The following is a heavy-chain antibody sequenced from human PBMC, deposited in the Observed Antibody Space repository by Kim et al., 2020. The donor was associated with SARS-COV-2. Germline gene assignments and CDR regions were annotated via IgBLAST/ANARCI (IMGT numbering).Heavy chain of an antibody. CDR3: ASLEYCTNGVCYMDFDY. Sequence: LKSRVTISVDTSKTQFSLKLSSVTAADTAVYYCASLEYCTNGVCYMDFDYWGQGTLVTVSS. D-gene: IGHD2-8*01. V-gene: IGHV4-34*01. J-gene: IGHJ4*02.